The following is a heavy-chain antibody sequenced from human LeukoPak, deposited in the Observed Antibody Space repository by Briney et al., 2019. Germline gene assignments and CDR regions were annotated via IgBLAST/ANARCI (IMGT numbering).Heavy chain of an antibody. CDR1: GFTFSSYW. D-gene: IGHD3-3*01. V-gene: IGHV3-7*01. J-gene: IGHJ4*02. Sequence: GGSLRLSCAASGFTFSSYWMSWVRQAPGKGLEWVAHIKQDGSEKYYVDSVKGRFTISRDNAKNSLYLQMNSLRAEDTAVYYCARDLGSSHYDFWSGYGRAFDYWGQGTLVTVSS. CDR2: IKQDGSEK. CDR3: ARDLGSSHYDFWSGYGRAFDY.